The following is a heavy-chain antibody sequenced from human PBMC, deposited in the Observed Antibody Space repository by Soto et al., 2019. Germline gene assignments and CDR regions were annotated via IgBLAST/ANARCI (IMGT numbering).Heavy chain of an antibody. J-gene: IGHJ5*02. D-gene: IGHD2-2*01. CDR1: GGSISSGGYY. Sequence: QVQLQESGPGLVKPSQTLSLTCTVSGGSISSGGYYWSWIRQHPGKGLEWIGYIYYSGSTYYNPSIKRRVTISVDTSKNQFSLKLSSVTAADTAVYYCARGLDIVVVPAAIGFDPWGQGTLVTVSS. V-gene: IGHV4-31*03. CDR2: IYYSGST. CDR3: ARGLDIVVVPAAIGFDP.